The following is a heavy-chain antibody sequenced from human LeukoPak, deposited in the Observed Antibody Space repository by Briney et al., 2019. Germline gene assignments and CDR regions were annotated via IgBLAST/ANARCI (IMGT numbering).Heavy chain of an antibody. V-gene: IGHV4-34*01. CDR2: INHSGST. CDR3: ARGPYYDILTGPDAFDI. Sequence: SETLSLTCAVYDGSFSGYYWSWIRQPPGKGLEWIGEINHSGSTNYNPSLKSRVTISVDTSKNQFSLKLSSVTAADTAVYYCARGPYYDILTGPDAFDIWGQGTMVTVSS. CDR1: DGSFSGYY. D-gene: IGHD3-9*01. J-gene: IGHJ3*02.